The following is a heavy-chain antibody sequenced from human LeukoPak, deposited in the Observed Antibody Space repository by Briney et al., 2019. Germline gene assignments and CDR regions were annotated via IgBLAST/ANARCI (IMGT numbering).Heavy chain of an antibody. Sequence: GGSLRLSCSASGFTFSIYSMHWVRQAPGKGLEYVSVISGNGGITYYADSMKGRFTISRDNSKNTLYLQMSSLRAGDTAVYYCVKGTSSFAFSSTWYGDYWGQGTLVTVSS. CDR3: VKGTSSFAFSSTWYGDY. CDR2: ISGNGGIT. D-gene: IGHD6-13*01. V-gene: IGHV3-64D*09. J-gene: IGHJ4*02. CDR1: GFTFSIYS.